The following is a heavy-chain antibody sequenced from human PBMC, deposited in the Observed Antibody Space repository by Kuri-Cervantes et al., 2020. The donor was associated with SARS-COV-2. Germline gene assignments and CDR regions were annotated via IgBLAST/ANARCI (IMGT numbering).Heavy chain of an antibody. CDR3: ERARMAGPFDY. D-gene: IGHD5-24*01. CDR1: GFTFSSYW. Sequence: GGSLRLSCAASGFTFSSYWMSWVRQAPGKGLEWVDNVKQDGSAKYYVDSVKGRFAISRDNAKNSLYLQMNSLRAEDTAVYYCERARMAGPFDYWGQGTLVTVSS. V-gene: IGHV3-7*01. CDR2: VKQDGSAK. J-gene: IGHJ4*02.